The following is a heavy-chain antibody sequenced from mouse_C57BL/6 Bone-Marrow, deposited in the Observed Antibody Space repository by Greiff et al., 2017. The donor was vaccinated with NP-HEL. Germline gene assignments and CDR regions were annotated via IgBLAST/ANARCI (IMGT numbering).Heavy chain of an antibody. Sequence: EVKVVESGGGLVQPGGSLKLSCAASGFTFSDYYMYWVRQTPEKRLEWVAYISNGGGSTYYPDTVQGRFTISRDNAKNTLYLQMSRLKSEDTAMYYCARLLTEGHAMDYWGQGTSVTVSS. CDR2: ISNGGGST. V-gene: IGHV5-12*01. CDR1: GFTFSDYY. D-gene: IGHD3-3*01. CDR3: ARLLTEGHAMDY. J-gene: IGHJ4*01.